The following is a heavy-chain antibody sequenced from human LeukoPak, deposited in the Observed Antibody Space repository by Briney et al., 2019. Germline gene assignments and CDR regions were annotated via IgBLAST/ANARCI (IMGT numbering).Heavy chain of an antibody. CDR2: ISGSGGST. D-gene: IGHD3-22*01. CDR3: AKDQHYYDSSGYSRMGYFDY. CDR1: GFPFSTYR. V-gene: IGHV3-23*01. Sequence: GGSLRLSCAASGFPFSTYRMNWVRQAPGKGLEWVSAISGSGGSTYYADSVKGRFTISRDNSKNTLYLQMNSLRAEDTAVYYCAKDQHYYDSSGYSRMGYFDYWGQGTLVTVSS. J-gene: IGHJ4*02.